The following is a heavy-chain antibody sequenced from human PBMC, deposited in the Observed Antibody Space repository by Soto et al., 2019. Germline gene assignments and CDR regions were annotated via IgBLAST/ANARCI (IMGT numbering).Heavy chain of an antibody. Sequence: EAQLVESGGGLVQPGGSLRLSCAASGFTFSSRWMHWVRQAPGKGLVWVSRINADGTTTGYADSVKGRFTISRDNAKNTLYLQMNSLRAEDTAVYYCARDRLSGLNYYYGMDVWGQGTTVTVSS. V-gene: IGHV3-74*01. CDR3: ARDRLSGLNYYYGMDV. D-gene: IGHD6-19*01. CDR1: GFTFSSRW. J-gene: IGHJ6*02. CDR2: INADGTTT.